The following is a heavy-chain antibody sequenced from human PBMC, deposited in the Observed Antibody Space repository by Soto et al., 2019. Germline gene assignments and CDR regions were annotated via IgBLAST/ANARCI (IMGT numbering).Heavy chain of an antibody. CDR1: GFTFSNYG. Sequence: RLSCAASGFTFSNYGMNWVRQAPGKGLEWVSSTSSRSSYIYYTDSVKGRFSISRDNAKDSLYLQMNSLRAEDTAVYYCARGGFYGDYFDYWGPGTLVTVYS. CDR2: TSSRSSYI. D-gene: IGHD4-17*01. J-gene: IGHJ4*02. CDR3: ARGGFYGDYFDY. V-gene: IGHV3-21*01.